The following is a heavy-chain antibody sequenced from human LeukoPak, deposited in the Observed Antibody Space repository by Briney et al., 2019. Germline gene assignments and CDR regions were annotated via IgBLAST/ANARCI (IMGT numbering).Heavy chain of an antibody. D-gene: IGHD6-13*01. V-gene: IGHV3-21*01. Sequence: PGGSLRLSCAASGFTFSSYSMNWVRQAPGKGLEWVSSISSSSSYIYYADSVKGRFTISRDKAKNSLYLQMNSLRAEDTAVYYCARDPTPPYSADVWGRGTTVTVSS. J-gene: IGHJ6*04. CDR2: ISSSSSYI. CDR1: GFTFSSYS. CDR3: ARDPTPPYSADV.